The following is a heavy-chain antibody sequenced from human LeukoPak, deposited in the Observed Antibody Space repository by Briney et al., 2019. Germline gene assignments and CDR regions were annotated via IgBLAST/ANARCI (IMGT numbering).Heavy chain of an antibody. D-gene: IGHD4-17*01. J-gene: IGHJ4*02. V-gene: IGHV3-21*01. Sequence: EGSLRLSCAASGFTFSSYSMNWVRQAPGKGLEWVSSISSSSSYIYYADSVKGRFTISRDNAKNSLYLQMNSLRAEDTAVYYCARDHGDYRFDYWGQGTLVTVSS. CDR3: ARDHGDYRFDY. CDR1: GFTFSSYS. CDR2: ISSSSSYI.